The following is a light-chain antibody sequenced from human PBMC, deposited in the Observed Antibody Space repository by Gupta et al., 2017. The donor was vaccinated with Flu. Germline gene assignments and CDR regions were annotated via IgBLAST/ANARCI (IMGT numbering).Light chain of an antibody. J-gene: IGLJ1*01. CDR2: QDS. CDR3: QAWDSSTANV. Sequence: SYDLSQPPSLSAVPGQTASITCSGDKLGDKYACWYQQKPGQSPVLVIYQDSKRPSGIPERFSGSNSGNTATLTISGTQAMDEADYYCQAWDSSTANVFGTGTKVTVL. CDR1: KLGDKY. V-gene: IGLV3-1*01.